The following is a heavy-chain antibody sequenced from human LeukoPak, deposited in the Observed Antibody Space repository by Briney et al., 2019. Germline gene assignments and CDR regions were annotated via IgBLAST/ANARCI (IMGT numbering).Heavy chain of an antibody. CDR1: GYTFTGYY. D-gene: IGHD3-16*02. J-gene: IGHJ4*02. CDR3: ARGLAGALVNHSS. V-gene: IGHV1-2*02. CDR2: INPNSGGT. Sequence: ASVKVSCKASGYTFTGYYLHWVRQAPGQGLEWLGWINPNSGGTNYAQNFQGRVTMTSDTSITTTYMELSRLRSDDTAVYYCARGLAGALVNHSSWGQGTLVIVSS.